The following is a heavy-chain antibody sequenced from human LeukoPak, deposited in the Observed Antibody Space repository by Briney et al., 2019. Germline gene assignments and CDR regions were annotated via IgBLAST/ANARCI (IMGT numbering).Heavy chain of an antibody. CDR3: AKGAYDYIEMGYFDY. Sequence: PGGSLRLSCAASEFSLSNSAMSWVRQAPGKGLEWVSLIIASSGSTFYADSVKGRFTISRDISRNTLYLQMNSLRAEDTAVYYCAKGAYDYIEMGYFDYWGQGTLVTVSS. CDR1: EFSLSNSA. CDR2: IIASSGST. V-gene: IGHV3-23*01. D-gene: IGHD5-12*01. J-gene: IGHJ4*02.